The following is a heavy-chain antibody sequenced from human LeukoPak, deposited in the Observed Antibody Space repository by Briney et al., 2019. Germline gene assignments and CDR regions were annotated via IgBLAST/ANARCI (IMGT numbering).Heavy chain of an antibody. D-gene: IGHD3-3*01. CDR2: IYYSGST. CDR3: AGVGYDFWSGYFDY. CDR1: GGSISSHS. V-gene: IGHV4-59*11. Sequence: SETLSLTCAVSGGSISSHSWSWIRQPPGKGLEWVWYIYYSGSTNYNPSLKSRVTISVDAFKNQFSLKLSSVTAAETAVYYCAGVGYDFWSGYFDYWGQGTLVTASS. J-gene: IGHJ4*02.